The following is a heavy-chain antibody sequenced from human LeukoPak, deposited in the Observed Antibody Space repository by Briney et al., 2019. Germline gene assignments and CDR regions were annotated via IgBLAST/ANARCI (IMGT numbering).Heavy chain of an antibody. V-gene: IGHV1-18*01. D-gene: IGHD5-18*01. CDR3: ASAMVTSINYYYGMDV. CDR2: ISAYNGNT. J-gene: IGHJ6*02. Sequence: ASVKVSCKASGYTFTSYGISWVRQAPGQGLEWMGWISAYNGNTNYAQKLQGRVTMTTDTSTNTAYMELRSLRSDDTAVYYCASAMVTSINYYYGMDVWGQGTTVTVSS. CDR1: GYTFTSYG.